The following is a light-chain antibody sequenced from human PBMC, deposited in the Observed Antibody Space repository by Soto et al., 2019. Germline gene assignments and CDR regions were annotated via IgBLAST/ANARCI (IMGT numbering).Light chain of an antibody. V-gene: IGKV1-39*01. CDR3: QQSYSTTST. J-gene: IGKJ5*01. Sequence: IQMTQSRSSLSACLXDRVPITFLASKSISSFLNXXQQXXRXAPNXXXDSXSSLQRGGPSRLSGSGSGTAFTLTISSLQPEDFANYYSQQSYSTTSTFGQGTRLEIK. CDR2: SXS. CDR1: KSISSF.